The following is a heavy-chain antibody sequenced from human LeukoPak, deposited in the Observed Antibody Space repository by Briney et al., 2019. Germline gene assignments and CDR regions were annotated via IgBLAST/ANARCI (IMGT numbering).Heavy chain of an antibody. V-gene: IGHV3-30*18. D-gene: IGHD2-2*01. Sequence: GGSLRLSCAASGFTFSRYGMHWVRQAPGKGLEWVAVISYDGSNKYYADSVKGRFTISRDNSKNTLYLQMNSLRAEGTAVYYCAKASSPGYCSSTSCYWRVDYYYGMDVWGQGTTVTVSS. J-gene: IGHJ6*02. CDR1: GFTFSRYG. CDR2: ISYDGSNK. CDR3: AKASSPGYCSSTSCYWRVDYYYGMDV.